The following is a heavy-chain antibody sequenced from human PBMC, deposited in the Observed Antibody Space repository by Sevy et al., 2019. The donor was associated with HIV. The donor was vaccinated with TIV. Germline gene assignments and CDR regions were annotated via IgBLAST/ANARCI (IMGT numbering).Heavy chain of an antibody. D-gene: IGHD6-19*01. CDR1: GGTFSSYG. Sequence: ASVKVSCKASGGTFSSYGISWVRQAPGQGLEWMGGIIPILGTVNYAQKFQGRVTITADESTTTAYMELGSLRYEDTALYYCARGGGNGWYYFDYWGQETLVTVSS. J-gene: IGHJ4*02. V-gene: IGHV1-69*13. CDR2: IIPILGTV. CDR3: ARGGGNGWYYFDY.